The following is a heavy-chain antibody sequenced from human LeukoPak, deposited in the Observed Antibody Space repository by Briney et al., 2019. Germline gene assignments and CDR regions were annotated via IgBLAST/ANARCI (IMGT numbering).Heavy chain of an antibody. V-gene: IGHV4-59*01. Sequence: PSETLSLTCNVSGGSISNYFWSWIRQPPGKGLEWIGQIYYSGSTNYNPSLKSRVTISVDTSKNQFSLQLTSVTAADTAVYYCARVWATAAKSFDFWGQGTLDTVSS. CDR2: IYYSGST. CDR3: ARVWATAAKSFDF. J-gene: IGHJ4*02. CDR1: GGSISNYF. D-gene: IGHD2-2*01.